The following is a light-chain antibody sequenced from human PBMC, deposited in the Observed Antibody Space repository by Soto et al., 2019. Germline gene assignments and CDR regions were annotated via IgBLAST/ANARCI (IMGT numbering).Light chain of an antibody. J-gene: IGLJ2*01. Sequence: QSVLTQPAFVSGSPGQSITISCTGTSSDVGGYNYVSWYQRHPGKAPKLMIYDVSNRPSGVSNRFSGSKSGNTASLTISGLQAEDEADYYCGSYTSSSTLVVFGGGTKLTVL. V-gene: IGLV2-14*01. CDR1: SSDVGGYNY. CDR2: DVS. CDR3: GSYTSSSTLVV.